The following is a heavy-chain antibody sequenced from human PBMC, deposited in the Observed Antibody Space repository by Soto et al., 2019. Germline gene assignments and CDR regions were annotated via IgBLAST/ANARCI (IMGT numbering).Heavy chain of an antibody. CDR1: GGTFSSYA. Sequence: SVKVSCKASGGTFSSYAISWVRQAPGQGLEWMGGTIPIFGTANYAQKFQGRVTITADESTSTAYMELSSLRSEDTAVYYCAREVYDSSGYYSPYFDYWGQGTLVTVSS. V-gene: IGHV1-69*13. CDR2: TIPIFGTA. J-gene: IGHJ4*02. D-gene: IGHD3-22*01. CDR3: AREVYDSSGYYSPYFDY.